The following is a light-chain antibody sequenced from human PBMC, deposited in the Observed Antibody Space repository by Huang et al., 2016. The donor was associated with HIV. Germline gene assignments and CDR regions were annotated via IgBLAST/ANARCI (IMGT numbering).Light chain of an antibody. J-gene: IGKJ4*01. Sequence: VMTQSSASLSASPGASVTLSCRASQGVRTNLAWYQQIPGQAPTGLMFGASTRATGTPARVSGGGSGTDFTRTISSLQSSDSAMYYCQQYNDWPPLTVGGGTKVGI. V-gene: IGKV3D-15*01. CDR1: QGVRTN. CDR3: QQYNDWPPLT. CDR2: GAS.